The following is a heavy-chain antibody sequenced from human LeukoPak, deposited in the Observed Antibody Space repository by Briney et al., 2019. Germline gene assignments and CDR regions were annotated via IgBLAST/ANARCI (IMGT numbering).Heavy chain of an antibody. CDR2: IYYSGST. CDR3: TRAASSGPLFTHHMDV. V-gene: IGHV4-61*05. D-gene: IGHD3-22*01. CDR1: GGSISSSSYY. J-gene: IGHJ6*03. Sequence: PSETLSLTCTVSGGSISSSSYYWSWIRQPPGKGLEWIGYIYYSGSTNYNPSLKSRVTISVDTSKNQFSLKLSSVTAADTAVYYCTRAASSGPLFTHHMDVWGKGTTVTVSS.